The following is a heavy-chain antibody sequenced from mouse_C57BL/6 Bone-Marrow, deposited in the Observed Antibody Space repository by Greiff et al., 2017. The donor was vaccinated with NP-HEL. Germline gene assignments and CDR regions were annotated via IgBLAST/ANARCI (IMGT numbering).Heavy chain of an antibody. J-gene: IGHJ1*03. CDR1: GFSFTTFA. CDR3: VRHDDGGTGYFDV. D-gene: IGHD2-12*01. V-gene: IGHV10-1*01. Sequence: EVQLVESGGGLVQPKGSLKLSCAASGFSFTTFAMNWVRQAPGKGLEWVARIRSKSNNYATYYADSVKDRFTTSRDDSEIMLYLQMNNLKTEDTAMYYFVRHDDGGTGYFDVWGTGTTVTVSS. CDR2: IRSKSNNYAT.